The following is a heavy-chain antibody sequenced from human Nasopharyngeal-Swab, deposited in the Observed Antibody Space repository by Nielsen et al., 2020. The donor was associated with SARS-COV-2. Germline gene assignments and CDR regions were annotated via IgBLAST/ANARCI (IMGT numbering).Heavy chain of an antibody. Sequence: GESLKISCKGSGYSFTGYWIGWVRQMPGKGLEWMGIIYPGDSDTRYSPSFQGQVTISADKSISTAYLQWSSLKASDTAMYYCARRGSGSHGYYYGMDVWGQGTTVTVSS. CDR1: GYSFTGYW. D-gene: IGHD1-26*01. CDR2: IYPGDSDT. J-gene: IGHJ6*02. V-gene: IGHV5-51*01. CDR3: ARRGSGSHGYYYGMDV.